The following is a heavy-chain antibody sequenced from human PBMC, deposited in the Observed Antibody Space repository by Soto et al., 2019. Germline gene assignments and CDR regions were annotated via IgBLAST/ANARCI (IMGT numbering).Heavy chain of an antibody. CDR1: GGSISRYY. D-gene: IGHD1-1*01. CDR3: ARGLYNWNANYFDY. Sequence: SETLSLTCTVSGGSISRYYWSWIRQPPGKGLEWIGYIYYSGSTNYNPSLKSRVTISVDTSKNQFSLKLSSVTAADTAVYYCARGLYNWNANYFDYWGQGTLVTVSS. J-gene: IGHJ4*02. CDR2: IYYSGST. V-gene: IGHV4-59*01.